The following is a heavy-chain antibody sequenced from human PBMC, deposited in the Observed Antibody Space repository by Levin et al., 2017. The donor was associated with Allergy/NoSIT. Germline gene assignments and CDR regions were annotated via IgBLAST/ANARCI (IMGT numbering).Heavy chain of an antibody. Sequence: ASVKVSCKASGGTFSSYAISWVRQAPGQGLEWMGGIIPIFGTANYAQKFQGRVTITADESTSTAYMELSSLRSEDTAVYYCARGLRDPDSWDGYSGGYFDYWGQGTLVTVSS. CDR1: GGTFSSYA. V-gene: IGHV1-69*13. CDR3: ARGLRDPDSWDGYSGGYFDY. D-gene: IGHD5-24*01. CDR2: IIPIFGTA. J-gene: IGHJ4*02.